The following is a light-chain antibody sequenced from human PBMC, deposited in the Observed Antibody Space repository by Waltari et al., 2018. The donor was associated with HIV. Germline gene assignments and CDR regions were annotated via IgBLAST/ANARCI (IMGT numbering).Light chain of an antibody. Sequence: EIVLTQSPGTLSLSPGERATLSCRASQSVSSNYLAWYQQHPGQAPRLLIYGASSRTTGIPDRFSGSGSGTDFTLTINRLEPEDFAVYYCQQYGTSPFAFGPGTKVDIK. V-gene: IGKV3-20*01. CDR2: GAS. CDR1: QSVSSNY. CDR3: QQYGTSPFA. J-gene: IGKJ3*01.